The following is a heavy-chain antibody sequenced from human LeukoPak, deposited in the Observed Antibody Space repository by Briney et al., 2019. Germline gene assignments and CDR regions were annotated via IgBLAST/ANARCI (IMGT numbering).Heavy chain of an antibody. CDR2: FNPKTGGT. D-gene: IGHD2-2*01. CDR1: GYTFIAYY. CDR3: ARDYCTSSSCYRWFDP. V-gene: IGHV1-2*02. Sequence: ASVKVSCKASGYTFIAYYIHWVRQAPGQGLEWLGWFNPKTGGTNYAQKYQGRVTMTRDTSINTAYMELSSLTSDDTALYYCARDYCTSSSCYRWFDPWGQGTMVTVSS. J-gene: IGHJ5*02.